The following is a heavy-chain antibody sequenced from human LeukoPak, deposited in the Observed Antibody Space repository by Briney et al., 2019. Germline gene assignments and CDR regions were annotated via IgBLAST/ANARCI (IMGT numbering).Heavy chain of an antibody. CDR3: ARLVWYDFYSNYEYFDY. CDR2: IYPGDSDT. CDR1: GYSFTTHW. D-gene: IGHD4-11*01. V-gene: IGHV5-51*01. J-gene: IGHJ4*02. Sequence: GESLKISCKGSGYSFTTHWIAWVRQMPGKGLEWMGIIYPGDSDTRYSASFRGQVTISADTSISTAYLQWSSLKASDTAMYYCARLVWYDFYSNYEYFDYWGQGTLVTVSS.